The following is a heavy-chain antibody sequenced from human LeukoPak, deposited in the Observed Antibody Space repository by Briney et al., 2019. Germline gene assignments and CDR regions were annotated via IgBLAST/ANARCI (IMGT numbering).Heavy chain of an antibody. CDR2: ISSSSSYI. J-gene: IGHJ4*02. Sequence: GGXLRLSCAASGFTFSSYSMNWVRQAPGKGLEWVSSISSSSSYIYYADSVKGGFTISRDNDKKSVYLQMNRQRDEDTAVYYCARDLGSSWYTPFDYWGQGTLVTVSS. CDR3: ARDLGSSWYTPFDY. CDR1: GFTFSSYS. V-gene: IGHV3-21*01. D-gene: IGHD6-13*01.